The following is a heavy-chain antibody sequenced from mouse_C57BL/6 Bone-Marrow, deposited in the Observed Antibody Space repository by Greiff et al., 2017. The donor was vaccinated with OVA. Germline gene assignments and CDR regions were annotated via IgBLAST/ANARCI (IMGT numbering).Heavy chain of an antibody. CDR2: ISSGGSYT. CDR1: GFTFSSYG. V-gene: IGHV5-6*01. D-gene: IGHD1-1*01. Sequence: EVQRVESGGDLVKPGGSLKLSCAASGFTFSSYGMSWVRQTPDKRLEWVATISSGGSYTYYPDSVKGRFTISRDNAKNTLYLQMSSLKSEDTAMYYCARQRGYYGSSLYFDYWGQGTTLTVSS. CDR3: ARQRGYYGSSLYFDY. J-gene: IGHJ2*01.